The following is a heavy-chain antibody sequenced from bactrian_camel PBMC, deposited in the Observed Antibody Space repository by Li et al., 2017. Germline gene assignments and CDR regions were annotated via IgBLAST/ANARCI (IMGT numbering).Heavy chain of an antibody. CDR2: IYTENRST. V-gene: IGHV3-3*01. J-gene: IGHJ4*01. Sequence: QLVESGGGSVKAGGSLKLSCVMTGYPVSSYCMAWFRQAPGKEREQVATIYTENRSTDYADSAKGRFTIVRDNAENTLYLQLNSLKPEDTAIYYCAADSRVSLCDSWYPYDSYVYRGQGTQVTVS. CDR3: AADSRVSLCDSWYPYDSYVY. D-gene: IGHD3*01. CDR1: GYPVSSYC.